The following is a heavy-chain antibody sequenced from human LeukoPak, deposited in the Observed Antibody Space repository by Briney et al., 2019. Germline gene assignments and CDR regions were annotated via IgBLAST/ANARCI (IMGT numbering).Heavy chain of an antibody. D-gene: IGHD4/OR15-4a*01. J-gene: IGHJ4*02. Sequence: GGSLRLSCAASGFTFSSYAMSWVRQAPGKGLEWVPAFSGSGGSTYYADSVKGRFTISRDNSKNTLYLQMNSLRAEDTAIYYCAKSGLSRFDYWGQGTLVTVSS. V-gene: IGHV3-23*01. CDR1: GFTFSSYA. CDR2: FSGSGGST. CDR3: AKSGLSRFDY.